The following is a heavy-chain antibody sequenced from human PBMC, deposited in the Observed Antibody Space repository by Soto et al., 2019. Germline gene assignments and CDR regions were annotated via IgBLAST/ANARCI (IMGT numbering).Heavy chain of an antibody. CDR3: AKPYGPRAFDY. CDR2: MKTDGRN. V-gene: IGHV3-23*01. CDR1: GFTLSLFG. Sequence: QLLESGGGLVQPGESLRLSCAASGFTLSLFGMTWVRQAPGKGLEWVSSMKTDGRNYYGDFVKGRFTISIDNSENTLFLQMNGLRAEDTAVYYCAKPYGPRAFDYWGRGTLVTVS. J-gene: IGHJ4*02. D-gene: IGHD3-10*01.